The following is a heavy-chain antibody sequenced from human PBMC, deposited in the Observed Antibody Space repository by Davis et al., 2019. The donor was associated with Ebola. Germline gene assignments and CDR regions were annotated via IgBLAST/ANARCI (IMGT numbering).Heavy chain of an antibody. CDR2: IYSGGSA. CDR1: GFIFSTYV. Sequence: GESLKISCSASGFIFSTYVMSWVRQAPGKGLEWVSVIYSGGSAYYAGSVKDRFTLSRDNSKNTVYLQMNSLRAEDTAMYHCTRHVPGDFWYFDLWGRGTLVTVSA. D-gene: IGHD4-17*01. V-gene: IGHV3-66*04. CDR3: TRHVPGDFWYFDL. J-gene: IGHJ2*01.